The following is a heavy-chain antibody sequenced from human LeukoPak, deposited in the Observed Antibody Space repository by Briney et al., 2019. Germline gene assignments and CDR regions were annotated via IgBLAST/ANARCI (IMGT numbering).Heavy chain of an antibody. J-gene: IGHJ4*02. V-gene: IGHV3-74*01. CDR2: IPSDGRAT. CDR1: GFTLSSYM. D-gene: IGHD1-26*01. CDR3: ARDWSGSLDY. Sequence: GGSLRLSCAASGFTLSSYMMHWVRQAPGKGLVWVSHIPSDGRATRYADSVKGRFTISRDNAKNTLYLQMNSLRAEDTAVYYCARDWSGSLDYWGQGTLVTVSS.